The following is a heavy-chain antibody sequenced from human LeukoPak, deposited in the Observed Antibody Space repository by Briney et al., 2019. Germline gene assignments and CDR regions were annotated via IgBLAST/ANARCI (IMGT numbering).Heavy chain of an antibody. D-gene: IGHD3-3*01. V-gene: IGHV4-59*01. CDR1: GGSISSYY. CDR2: IYYSGST. CDR3: ARGVPEYYDFWSGYFYYFDY. Sequence: PSETLSLTCTVSGGSISSYYWSWIRQPPGKGLEWIGYIYYSGSTNYNPSLKSRVTISIDTSKNQFSLKLTSVTAADTAVYYCARGVPEYYDFWSGYFYYFDYWGQGTLVTVSS. J-gene: IGHJ4*02.